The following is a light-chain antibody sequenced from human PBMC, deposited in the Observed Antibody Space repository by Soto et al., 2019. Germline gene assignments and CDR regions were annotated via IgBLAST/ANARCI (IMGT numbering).Light chain of an antibody. CDR3: QQYDNWAPYT. CDR2: DAS. V-gene: IGKV3-15*01. Sequence: EVVMTQSPASLSASPGERVTLSCRASQNILSSLAWYQQKPGQAPRLLIYDASTRATGIPPTFSGGGSGTEFTVTISSPQSEDVAISDCQQYDNWAPYTFGQGTKVEF. CDR1: QNILSS. J-gene: IGKJ2*01.